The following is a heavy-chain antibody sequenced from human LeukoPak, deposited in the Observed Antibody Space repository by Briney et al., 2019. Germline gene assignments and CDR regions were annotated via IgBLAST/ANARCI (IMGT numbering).Heavy chain of an antibody. J-gene: IGHJ6*03. CDR2: IYYSGST. V-gene: IGHV4-59*01. CDR1: GGSISSYY. Sequence: SETLSLTCTVSGGSISSYYWSWIRQPPGKGLEWIGYIYYSGSTNYNPSLKSRVTISVDTSKNQFSLKLSSVTAADTAVYYCARSYYLGMDVWGKGTTVTISS. D-gene: IGHD3-10*01. CDR3: ARSYYLGMDV.